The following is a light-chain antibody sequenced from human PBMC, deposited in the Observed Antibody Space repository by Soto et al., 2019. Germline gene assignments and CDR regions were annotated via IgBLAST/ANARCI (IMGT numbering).Light chain of an antibody. V-gene: IGKV1-5*03. CDR1: QSISSW. CDR2: NAS. Sequence: DIQMTQSPSTLSASVGDRVTITCRASQSISSWLAWYQQKPGKAPKLLISNASNLESGVPSRFSGRGTGTEFPLTISSLQPDDFATYYCQQYDTYSRTFGQGTKVEIK. J-gene: IGKJ1*01. CDR3: QQYDTYSRT.